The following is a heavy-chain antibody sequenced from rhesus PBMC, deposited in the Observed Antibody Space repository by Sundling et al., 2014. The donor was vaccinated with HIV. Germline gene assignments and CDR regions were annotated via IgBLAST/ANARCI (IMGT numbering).Heavy chain of an antibody. CDR3: VMVGVVVFAAILYHLRYFDY. V-gene: IGHV3-46*02. CDR1: GFTFSSTM. Sequence: VQLVESGGGSVQPGGSLRLSCTASGFTFSSTMMNWIRQAPGQRLEWVADIKYDGSEKSYVDSVKGRFTISRDNAKNSLYLQMNSLRAEDTAVYYYVMVGVVVFAAILYHLRYFDYWGQGVLVTVSS. J-gene: IGHJ4*01. D-gene: IGHD2-27*01. CDR2: IKYDGSEK.